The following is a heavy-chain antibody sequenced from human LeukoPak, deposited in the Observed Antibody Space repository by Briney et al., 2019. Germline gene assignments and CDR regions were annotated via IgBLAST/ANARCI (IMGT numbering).Heavy chain of an antibody. D-gene: IGHD3-22*01. Sequence: PGGSLRLSCAPSGLTFSSYAMSWVRQAPGKGLEWVSSITSSGAATYYADSVKGRFTISRDNSDNTLYLQMNSLRAEDTAVYYCAKDRPNYYGSNGHYYKLNGDCWGQGTLVTVSS. CDR2: ITSSGAAT. V-gene: IGHV3-23*01. J-gene: IGHJ4*02. CDR1: GLTFSSYA. CDR3: AKDRPNYYGSNGHYYKLNGDC.